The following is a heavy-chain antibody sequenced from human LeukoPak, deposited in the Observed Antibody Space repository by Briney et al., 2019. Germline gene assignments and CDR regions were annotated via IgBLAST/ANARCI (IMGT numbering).Heavy chain of an antibody. J-gene: IGHJ4*02. D-gene: IGHD2-2*01. V-gene: IGHV1-69*05. Sequence: SVKVSCKASGGTFSSYAISWVRQAPGQGLEWMGGIIPIFGTANYAQKFQGRVTITTDESTSTAYMELSSLRSEDTAVYYCASLTSEAYCSSTSCYFTDYWGQGTLVTVSS. CDR2: IIPIFGTA. CDR3: ASLTSEAYCSSTSCYFTDY. CDR1: GGTFSSYA.